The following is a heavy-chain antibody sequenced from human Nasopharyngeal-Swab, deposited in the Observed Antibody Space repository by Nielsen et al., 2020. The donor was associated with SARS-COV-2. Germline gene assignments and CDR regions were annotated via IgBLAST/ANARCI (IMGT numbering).Heavy chain of an antibody. CDR3: TTDFYFDY. J-gene: IGHJ4*02. V-gene: IGHV3-73*01. CDR2: IGDKDHNYAT. CDR1: GFTFNSYS. Sequence: GESLKISCAASGFTFNSYSMNWVRQASGKGLEWVGRIGDKDHNYATTYGASVQGRFTISRDDSKNTAFLQMDSLKTEDTALYYCTTDFYFDYWGQGTQVTVSS.